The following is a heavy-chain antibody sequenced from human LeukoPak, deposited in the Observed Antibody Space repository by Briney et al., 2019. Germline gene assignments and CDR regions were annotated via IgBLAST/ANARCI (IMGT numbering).Heavy chain of an antibody. Sequence: SETLSLTCAVSGYSISSGYYWGWIRQPPGKGLEWIGSIYHSGSTYYNPSLKSRVTISVDTSKNQFSLKLSSVTAADTAVYYCARDHGYCSGGSCYYNWFDPWGQGTLVTASS. CDR1: GYSISSGYY. J-gene: IGHJ5*02. V-gene: IGHV4-38-2*02. CDR3: ARDHGYCSGGSCYYNWFDP. CDR2: IYHSGST. D-gene: IGHD2-15*01.